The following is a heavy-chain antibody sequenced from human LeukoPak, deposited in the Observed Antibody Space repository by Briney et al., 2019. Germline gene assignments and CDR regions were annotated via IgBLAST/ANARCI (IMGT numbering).Heavy chain of an antibody. CDR2: IYYSGST. CDR1: GGSISSYY. D-gene: IGHD3-22*01. J-gene: IGHJ6*02. Sequence: PSETLPLTCTVSGGSISSYYWSWIRQPPGKGLEWIGYIYYSGSTNYNPSLKSRVTISVDTSKNQFSLKLSSVTAADTAVYYCARGANCYDSSGRYGMDVWGQGTTVTVCS. CDR3: ARGANCYDSSGRYGMDV. V-gene: IGHV4-59*01.